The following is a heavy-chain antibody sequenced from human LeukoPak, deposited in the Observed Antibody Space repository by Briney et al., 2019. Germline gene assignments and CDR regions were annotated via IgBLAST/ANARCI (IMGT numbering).Heavy chain of an antibody. J-gene: IGHJ4*02. Sequence: GGSLRLSCAASGFTFSNYDMHWVRQAPGKGLEWVAVMSYDGNNKDFADSVKGRFTISRDNSKNTLYLQMNSLRAEDTAVYYCARGNNVLMVTGCFDYWGQGTLVTVSS. CDR1: GFTFSNYD. CDR3: ARGNNVLMVTGCFDY. CDR2: MSYDGNNK. V-gene: IGHV3-30-3*01. D-gene: IGHD2-21*02.